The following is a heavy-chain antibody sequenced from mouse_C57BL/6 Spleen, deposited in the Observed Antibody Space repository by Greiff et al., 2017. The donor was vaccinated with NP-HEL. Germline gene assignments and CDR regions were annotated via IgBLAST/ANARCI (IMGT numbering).Heavy chain of an antibody. D-gene: IGHD2-3*01. CDR1: GYTFTSYW. Sequence: VQLQQPGAELVKPGASVKLSCKASGYTFTSYWMHWVKQRPGQGLEWIGMIHPNSGSTNYNEKFKSKATLTVDKSSSTAYMQLSSLTSEDSAVYYCARSGDDGYYRAMDYWGQGTSVTVSS. J-gene: IGHJ4*01. CDR3: ARSGDDGYYRAMDY. CDR2: IHPNSGST. V-gene: IGHV1-64*01.